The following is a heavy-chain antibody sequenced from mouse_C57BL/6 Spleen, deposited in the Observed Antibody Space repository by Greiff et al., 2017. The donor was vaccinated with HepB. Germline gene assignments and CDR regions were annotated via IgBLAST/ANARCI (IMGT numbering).Heavy chain of an antibody. D-gene: IGHD1-1*01. V-gene: IGHV1-18*01. CDR2: INPNNGGT. CDR1: GYTFTDYN. J-gene: IGHJ4*01. Sequence: EVQLQQSGPELVKPGASVKIPCKASGYTFTDYNMDWVKQSHGKSLEWIGDINPNNGGTIYNQKFKGKATLNVDKSSSTAYMELRSLTSEDTAVYYCARSRRRPYGSSSKGAMDYWGQGTSVTVSS. CDR3: ARSRRRPYGSSSKGAMDY.